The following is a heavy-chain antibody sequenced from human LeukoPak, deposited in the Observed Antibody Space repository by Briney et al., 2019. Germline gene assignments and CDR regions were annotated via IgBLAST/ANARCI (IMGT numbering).Heavy chain of an antibody. CDR2: ISWNSGSI. Sequence: PGGSLRLSCAASGFTFDDYAMHWVRQAPGKGLEWVSGISWNSGSIGYADSVKGRFTISRDNAKNSLYLQMNSLRAGDTALYYCAKGPVVAAAWYYFDYWGQGTLVTVSS. CDR3: AKGPVVAAAWYYFDY. V-gene: IGHV3-9*01. D-gene: IGHD2-15*01. J-gene: IGHJ4*02. CDR1: GFTFDDYA.